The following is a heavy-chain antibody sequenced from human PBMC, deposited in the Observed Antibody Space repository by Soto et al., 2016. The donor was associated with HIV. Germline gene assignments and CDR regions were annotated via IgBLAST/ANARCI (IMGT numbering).Heavy chain of an antibody. Sequence: QVQLQESGPGLVKPSETLSLTCIVSGGSFGSNYWNWIRQFPGKELEWIGYIYFGGNTNYNPSLKGRVSISVDTSKKQFSLKLNSVTAADTAVYYCARAPGLGRGLDYWGQGTWSPSPQ. CDR1: GGSFGSNY. CDR3: ARAPGLGRGLDY. V-gene: IGHV4-59*01. J-gene: IGHJ4*02. D-gene: IGHD2-15*01. CDR2: IYFGGNT.